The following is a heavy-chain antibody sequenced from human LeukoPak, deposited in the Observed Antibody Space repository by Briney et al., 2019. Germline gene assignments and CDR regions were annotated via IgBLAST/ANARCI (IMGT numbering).Heavy chain of an antibody. V-gene: IGHV3-30*02. CDR2: IRYDGSNK. Sequence: GGSLRLSCAASGFTFSSYGMHWVRQAPGKGLEWVAFIRYDGSNKYYADSVKGRFTISRDNSKNTLYLQMNSLRAEDTALYYCATSARTYIGSSLDYWGQGTLVTVSS. D-gene: IGHD2-15*01. CDR1: GFTFSSYG. CDR3: ATSARTYIGSSLDY. J-gene: IGHJ4*02.